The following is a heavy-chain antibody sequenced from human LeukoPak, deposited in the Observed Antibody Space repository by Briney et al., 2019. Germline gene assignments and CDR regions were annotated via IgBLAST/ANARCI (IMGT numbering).Heavy chain of an antibody. CDR2: FDPEDGET. J-gene: IGHJ4*02. V-gene: IGHV1-24*01. Sequence: ASVKVSCKVSGYTLTELSMHWVRQAPGKGLGWMGGFDPEDGETIYAQKFQGRVTMTEDTSTDTAYMELSSLRSEDTAVYYCATDKGYFQRLVHLFYYWGQGTLVTVSS. CDR3: ATDKGYFQRLVHLFYY. D-gene: IGHD6-13*01. CDR1: GYTLTELS.